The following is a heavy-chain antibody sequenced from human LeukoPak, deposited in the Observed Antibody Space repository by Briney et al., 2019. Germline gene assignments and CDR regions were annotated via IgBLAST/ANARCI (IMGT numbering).Heavy chain of an antibody. CDR2: ISSSSSYI. Sequence: PGGSLRLPCAASGFTFSSYRMNWVRQAPGKGLEWVSSISSSSSYIYYADSVKGRFTISRDNAKNSLYLQMNSLRAEDTAVYYCARDGYSEIDYWGQGTLVTVSS. CDR3: ARDGYSEIDY. CDR1: GFTFSSYR. J-gene: IGHJ4*02. D-gene: IGHD5-24*01. V-gene: IGHV3-21*01.